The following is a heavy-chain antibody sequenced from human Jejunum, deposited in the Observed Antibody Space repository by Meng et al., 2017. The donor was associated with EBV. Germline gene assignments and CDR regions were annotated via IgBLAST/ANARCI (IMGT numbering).Heavy chain of an antibody. Sequence: VQLVQSGAEVKKPGASVKVSCKASGYTFTSNDINWVRQATGQGLVWIGWMNPSSDDTGFAQKFQGRVTVTRDNSINTAYMELSSLTSDDTAVYYCARAVGAAGSMVNFDYWGQGTLVTVSS. CDR1: GYTFTSND. V-gene: IGHV1-8*01. CDR3: ARAVGAAGSMVNFDY. D-gene: IGHD6-13*01. CDR2: MNPSSDDT. J-gene: IGHJ4*02.